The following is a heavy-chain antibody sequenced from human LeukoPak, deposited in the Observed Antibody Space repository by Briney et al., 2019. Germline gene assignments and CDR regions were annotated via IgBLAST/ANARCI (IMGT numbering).Heavy chain of an antibody. CDR1: GGSFSGYF. D-gene: IGHD6-6*01. CDR3: ARAPFVEYNTAFFV. Sequence: SETLSLTCAVCGGSFSGYFWNWIRQPPGKGLEWIGEVNHSGGTNYNPSLKSRVTISLDTSKNQFSLRLSSVTAADTAVYYCARAPFVEYNTAFFVWGQGTLVTVSS. J-gene: IGHJ4*02. V-gene: IGHV4-34*01. CDR2: VNHSGGT.